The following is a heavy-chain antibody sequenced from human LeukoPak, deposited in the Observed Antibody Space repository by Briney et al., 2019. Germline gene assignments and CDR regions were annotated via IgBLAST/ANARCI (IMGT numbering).Heavy chain of an antibody. CDR2: IYTSGST. J-gene: IGHJ6*02. Sequence: PSETLSFTCTVSGGSISSGSYYWSWIRQPAGKGLEWIGRIYTSGSTNYNPSLKSRVTISVDTSKNQFSLKLSSVTAADTAVYYCAREPLTVPPFYYYYGMDVWGQGTTVTVSS. V-gene: IGHV4-61*02. CDR1: GGSISSGSYY. D-gene: IGHD4-17*01. CDR3: AREPLTVPPFYYYYGMDV.